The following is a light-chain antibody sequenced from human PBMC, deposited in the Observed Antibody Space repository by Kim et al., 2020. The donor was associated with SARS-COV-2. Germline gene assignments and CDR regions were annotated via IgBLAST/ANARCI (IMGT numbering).Light chain of an antibody. CDR2: EVS. CDR1: SSDVGGYKY. V-gene: IGLV2-8*01. CDR3: NSYAGSNNWV. Sequence: QSALTQPPSASGSPGQSVTISCTGTSSDVGGYKYVSWYQQHPGKAPKLMIYEVSKRPSGVPDRFSGSKSGNTASGLQAEDEADYYCNSYAGSNNWVFGGGTQLTVL. J-gene: IGLJ3*02.